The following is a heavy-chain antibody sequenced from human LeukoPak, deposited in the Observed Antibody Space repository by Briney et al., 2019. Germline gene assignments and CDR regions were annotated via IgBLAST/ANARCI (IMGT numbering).Heavy chain of an antibody. V-gene: IGHV4-31*01. J-gene: IGHJ4*02. CDR2: IYYSGGT. CDR3: ARGAYDSSGYYLDY. Sequence: SETLSLTCTVSGGSISSGGYYWSWIRQHPGKGLEWIGYIYYSGGTYYNPSLKSQVTISVDTSKNQFSLKLSSVTAADTAVYYCARGAYDSSGYYLDYWGQGTLVTVSS. CDR1: GGSISSGGYY. D-gene: IGHD3-22*01.